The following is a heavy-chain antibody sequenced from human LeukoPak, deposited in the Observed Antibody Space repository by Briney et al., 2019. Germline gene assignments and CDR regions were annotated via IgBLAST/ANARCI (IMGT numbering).Heavy chain of an antibody. J-gene: IGHJ4*02. CDR2: IYYSGST. V-gene: IGHV4-59*01. D-gene: IGHD2-15*01. CDR1: GGSISSYY. CDR3: ARVGRSPHLPDY. Sequence: SETLSLTCTVSGGSISSYYWSWIRQPPGKGLEWIGYIYYSGSTNYNPSLKSRVTISVDTSKNQFSLKLSSVTAADTAVYNCARVGRSPHLPDYWGQGTLVTVSS.